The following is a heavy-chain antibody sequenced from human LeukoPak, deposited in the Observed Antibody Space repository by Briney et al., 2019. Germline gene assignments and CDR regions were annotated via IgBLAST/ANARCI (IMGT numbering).Heavy chain of an antibody. Sequence: GASVKVSCKASGYTFTSYAMHWVRQAPGQRLEWMGWINAGNGNTKYSQKFQGRVTITRDTSASTAYMELSSLRSEDTAVYYCARPTHDYGDYCPFDYWGQGTLVTVSS. CDR2: INAGNGNT. J-gene: IGHJ4*02. V-gene: IGHV1-3*01. D-gene: IGHD4-17*01. CDR3: ARPTHDYGDYCPFDY. CDR1: GYTFTSYA.